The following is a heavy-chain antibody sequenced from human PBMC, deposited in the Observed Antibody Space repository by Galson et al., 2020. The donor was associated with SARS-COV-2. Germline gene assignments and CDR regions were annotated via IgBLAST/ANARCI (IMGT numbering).Heavy chain of an antibody. J-gene: IGHJ4*02. CDR3: ARDWTHWIAAGDYYFDY. CDR1: GFTFSSYA. D-gene: IGHD6-13*01. V-gene: IGHV3-30*04. CDR2: ISYDGSNK. Sequence: GGSLRLSCAASGFTFSSYAMHWVRQAPGKGLEWVAVISYDGSNKYYADSVKGRFTISRDNSKNTLYLQMNSLRAEDTAVYYCARDWTHWIAAGDYYFDYWGQGTLVTVSS.